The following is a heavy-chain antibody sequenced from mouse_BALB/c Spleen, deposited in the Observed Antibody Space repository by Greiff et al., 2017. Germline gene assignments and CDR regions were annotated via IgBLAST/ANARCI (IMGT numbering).Heavy chain of an antibody. D-gene: IGHD2-1*01. J-gene: IGHJ3*01. CDR3: ARDKGYGNYWCAY. CDR2: ISDGGSYT. CDR1: GFTFSDYY. Sequence: EVKLMESGGGLVQPGGSRKLSCAASGFTFSDYYMYWVRQTPEKRLEWVATISDGGSYTYYPDSVKGRFTISRDNAKNNLYLQMSSLKSEDTAMYYCARDKGYGNYWCAYWGQGTLVTVSA. V-gene: IGHV5-4*02.